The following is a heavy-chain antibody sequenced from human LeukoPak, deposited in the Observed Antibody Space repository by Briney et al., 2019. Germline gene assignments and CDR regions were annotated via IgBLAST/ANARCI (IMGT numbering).Heavy chain of an antibody. Sequence: GESLKICCKGSGYSFTSYWIGWVRQMPGKGLEWMGIIYPGDADTRYSPSFQGQVTISADKSISTAYLQWSSLEASDTAMYYCARHVSAAGTKRIDYWGQGTLVTVSS. CDR3: ARHVSAAGTKRIDY. D-gene: IGHD6-13*01. CDR1: GYSFTSYW. CDR2: IYPGDADT. J-gene: IGHJ4*02. V-gene: IGHV5-51*01.